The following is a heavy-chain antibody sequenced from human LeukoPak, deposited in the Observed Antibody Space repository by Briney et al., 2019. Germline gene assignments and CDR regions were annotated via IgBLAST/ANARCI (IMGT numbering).Heavy chain of an antibody. J-gene: IGHJ4*02. D-gene: IGHD3-22*01. Sequence: KASETLSLTCTVSGGSISSSSYYWGWIRQPPGKGLEWIGSIYYSGSTYYNPSLKSRVTISVDTSKNQFSLKLSSVTAADTAVYYCARVLYYYDSSKLDYWGQGTLVTVSS. CDR3: ARVLYYYDSSKLDY. CDR2: IYYSGST. CDR1: GGSISSSSYY. V-gene: IGHV4-39*07.